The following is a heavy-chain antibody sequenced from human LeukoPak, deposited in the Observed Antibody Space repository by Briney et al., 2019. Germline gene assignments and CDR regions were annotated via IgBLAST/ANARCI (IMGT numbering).Heavy chain of an antibody. Sequence: ASVKVSCKVSGYALTELSMHWVRQAPGKGLEWMGGFDPEDGETIYAQKFQGRVTMTEDTSTDTTYMELSSLRSEDTAVYYCATPLRRIQLWAPYDAFDIWGQGTMVTVSS. D-gene: IGHD5-18*01. V-gene: IGHV1-24*01. J-gene: IGHJ3*02. CDR2: FDPEDGET. CDR3: ATPLRRIQLWAPYDAFDI. CDR1: GYALTELS.